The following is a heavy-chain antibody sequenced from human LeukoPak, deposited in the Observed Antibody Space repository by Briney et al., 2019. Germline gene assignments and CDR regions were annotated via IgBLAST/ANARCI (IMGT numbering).Heavy chain of an antibody. D-gene: IGHD4-11*01. J-gene: IGHJ4*02. V-gene: IGHV1-69*01. CDR2: IIPIFGTA. CDR3: SLRLYSNYRDY. Sequence: SVKVSCKASGGTFSSYAISWVRQAPGQGFEWMGGIIPIFGTANYAQKFQGRVTITADESMSTAYMELSSLRSEDTAVYYCSLRLYSNYRDYWGQGTLVTVSS. CDR1: GGTFSSYA.